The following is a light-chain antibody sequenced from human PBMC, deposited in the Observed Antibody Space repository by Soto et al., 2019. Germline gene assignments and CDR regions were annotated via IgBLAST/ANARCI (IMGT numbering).Light chain of an antibody. CDR1: QGISSY. CDR3: QQLNRYPPGVT. J-gene: IGKJ3*01. Sequence: DIQLTQSPSFLSASVGDRVTITCRASQGISSYLAWYQQKPGKAPKLLIYAASTLQSGVPSRFSGSGSGTEFTLTISSLQPEDFATYYCQQLNRYPPGVTFGPGTKVDIK. CDR2: AAS. V-gene: IGKV1-9*01.